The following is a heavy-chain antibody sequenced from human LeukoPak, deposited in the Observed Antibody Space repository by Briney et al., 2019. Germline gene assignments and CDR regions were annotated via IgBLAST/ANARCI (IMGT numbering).Heavy chain of an antibody. CDR2: ISSSGSTI. Sequence: GGSLRLSCAASGFTFSSYEMNWVRQAPGKGLEWVSYISSSGSTIYYADSVKGRFTISRDNAKNSLYLQMNSLRAEDTAVYYCARDHGSGIVSWGQGTLVTVSS. V-gene: IGHV3-48*03. CDR1: GFTFSSYE. J-gene: IGHJ4*02. D-gene: IGHD3-10*01. CDR3: ARDHGSGIVS.